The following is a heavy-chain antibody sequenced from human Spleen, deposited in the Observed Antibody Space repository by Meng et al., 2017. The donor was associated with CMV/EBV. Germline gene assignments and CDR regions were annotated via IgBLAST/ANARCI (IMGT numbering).Heavy chain of an antibody. D-gene: IGHD4-17*01. J-gene: IGHJ4*02. CDR2: IKQDGSEK. Sequence: GESLKISCAASGFTFSSYWMSWVRQAPGKGLEWVANIKQDGSEKYYVDSVKGRFTISRDNAKNSLYLQMNSLRAEDTAVYYCARAQDGDYFDYWGQGTLVTVSS. V-gene: IGHV3-7*01. CDR1: GFTFSSYW. CDR3: ARAQDGDYFDY.